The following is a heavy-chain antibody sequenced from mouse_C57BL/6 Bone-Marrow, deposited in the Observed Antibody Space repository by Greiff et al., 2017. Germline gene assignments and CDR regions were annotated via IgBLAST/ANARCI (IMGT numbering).Heavy chain of an antibody. CDR1: GFTFSSYG. Sequence: EVKVVESGGDLVKPGGSLKLSCAASGFTFSSYGMSWVRQTPDKRLEWVATISSGGSYTYYTDSVKGRFTISRDNAKNTLYLQMSSLKSEDTAMYYCARHQTAQASFAYWGQGTLVTVSA. V-gene: IGHV5-6*01. D-gene: IGHD3-2*02. CDR2: ISSGGSYT. CDR3: ARHQTAQASFAY. J-gene: IGHJ3*01.